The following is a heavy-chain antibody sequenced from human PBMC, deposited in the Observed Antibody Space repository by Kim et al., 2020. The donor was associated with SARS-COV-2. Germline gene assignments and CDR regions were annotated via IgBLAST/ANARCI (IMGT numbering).Heavy chain of an antibody. D-gene: IGHD6-6*01. V-gene: IGHV3-48*03. J-gene: IGHJ2*01. CDR3: ARGSSSSPSYWYFDL. Sequence: DSVKGRFTISRDNAKNSLYLQMNSLRAEDTAVYYCARGSSSSPSYWYFDLWGRGTLVTVSS.